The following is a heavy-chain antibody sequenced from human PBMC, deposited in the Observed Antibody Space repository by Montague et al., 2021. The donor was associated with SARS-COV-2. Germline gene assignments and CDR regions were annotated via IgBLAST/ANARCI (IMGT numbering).Heavy chain of an antibody. CDR3: ARHYSATLPAVY. CDR2: ISDSGST. CDR1: GGSISSFY. D-gene: IGHD2-15*01. Sequence: SETLSLTCTVSGGSISSFYWSWFRQPPGKGLFLIWYISDSGSTNYNPSLTSRVTMSVDTSKNQFSLKVNSVTAADTAVYYCARHYSATLPAVYWGQGTLVNVA. V-gene: IGHV4-59*08. J-gene: IGHJ4*02.